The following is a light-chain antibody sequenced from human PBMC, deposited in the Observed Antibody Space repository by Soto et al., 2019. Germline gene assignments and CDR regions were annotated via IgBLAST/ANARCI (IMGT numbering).Light chain of an antibody. V-gene: IGKV3-11*01. CDR3: QQRSNWPPAT. CDR1: QSVSSY. J-gene: IGKJ2*01. CDR2: DAS. Sequence: EIVLTQSPATLSLSPGERATLSCRASQSVSSYLAWYQQKPGQAPRLLIYDASNRATGIPARFSGGGSGTDFPLTISSLEPEDFAVYYCQQRSNWPPATFGQGTKLELK.